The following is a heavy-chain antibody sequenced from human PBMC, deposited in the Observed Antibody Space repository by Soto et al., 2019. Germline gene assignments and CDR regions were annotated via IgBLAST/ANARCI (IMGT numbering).Heavy chain of an antibody. CDR2: IYYSGST. J-gene: IGHJ4*02. CDR3: ARVYYDILTEYYFDY. V-gene: IGHV4-59*01. Sequence: SETLSLTCTVSGGSISSYYWSWIRQPPGKGLEWIGYIYYSGSTNYNPSLKSRVTISVDTSKNQFSLKLSSVTAVDTAVYYCARVYYDILTEYYFDYWGQGTLVTVSS. D-gene: IGHD3-9*01. CDR1: GGSISSYY.